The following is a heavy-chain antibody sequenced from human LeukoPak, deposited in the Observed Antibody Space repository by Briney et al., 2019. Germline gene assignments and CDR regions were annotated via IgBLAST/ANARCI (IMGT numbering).Heavy chain of an antibody. D-gene: IGHD3-10*02. CDR2: ISSSGSTI. CDR1: GFTFSSYE. V-gene: IGHV3-48*03. Sequence: GRSLRLSCAASGFTFSSYEMNWVRQAPGKGLEWVSYISSSGSTIYYADSVKGRFTISRDDAKNSLYLQMNSLRAEDTAVYYCAELGITMIGGVWGKGTTVTISS. CDR3: AELGITMIGGV. J-gene: IGHJ6*04.